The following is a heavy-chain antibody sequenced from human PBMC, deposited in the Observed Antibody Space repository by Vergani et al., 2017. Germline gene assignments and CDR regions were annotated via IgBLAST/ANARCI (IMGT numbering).Heavy chain of an antibody. D-gene: IGHD1-26*01. Sequence: QVQLLESGGAVVQPGGPLRLSCAASGFTFSSYPLPGARQAPGKGLEWVAVISYDGSNKYDADSVKGRFTISRDNSKNTRYLQMNSLGAEDTAVYYCARARSGSRIRRPNDAFDIWGQGTMVTVSS. V-gene: IGHV3-30-3*01. CDR2: ISYDGSNK. CDR1: GFTFSSYP. CDR3: ARARSGSRIRRPNDAFDI. J-gene: IGHJ3*02.